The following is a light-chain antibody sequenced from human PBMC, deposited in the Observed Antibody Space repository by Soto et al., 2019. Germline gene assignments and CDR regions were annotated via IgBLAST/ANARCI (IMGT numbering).Light chain of an antibody. CDR2: DVS. CDR1: SSDVGGYNY. CDR3: CSYSSSSTSV. J-gene: IGLJ1*01. Sequence: QSALTQPASVSGSPGQSITISCTGTSSDVGGYNYVSWYQQHPGKAPKVMIFDVSNRPSGVSNRFSGSKSGNTASLTISGIQAEDDADYYCCSYSSSSTSVFGTGTKVTVL. V-gene: IGLV2-14*03.